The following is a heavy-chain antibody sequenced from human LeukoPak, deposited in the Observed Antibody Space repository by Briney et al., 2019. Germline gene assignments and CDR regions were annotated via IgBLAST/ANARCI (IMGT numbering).Heavy chain of an antibody. Sequence: SETLSLTCTASGGSISPYYWSWIRQSPGKGLEWIGYIYYSGSTNYNPSLKSRVTISVDTSKNQFSLKLSSVTAADTAVYYCARHGLIAVAGTDFDYWGQGTLVTVSS. CDR2: IYYSGST. CDR3: ARHGLIAVAGTDFDY. CDR1: GGSISPYY. V-gene: IGHV4-59*08. J-gene: IGHJ4*02. D-gene: IGHD6-19*01.